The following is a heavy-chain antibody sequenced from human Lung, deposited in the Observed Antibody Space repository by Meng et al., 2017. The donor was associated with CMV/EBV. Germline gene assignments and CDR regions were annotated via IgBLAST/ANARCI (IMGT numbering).Heavy chain of an antibody. CDR2: IFGGGKT. CDR1: GFIVNSND. J-gene: IGHJ2*01. CDR3: ASFKHQLVGGIYWYLDL. Sequence: GESXKISXSGSGFIVNSNDMTWVRQAPGKGPEWVSGIFGGGKTYYADSVQGRFTISRDNSKNTLYLQMNALTAEDSALYYCASFKHQLVGGIYWYLDLWGPGXLVTVSS. V-gene: IGHV3-66*02. D-gene: IGHD3-16*01.